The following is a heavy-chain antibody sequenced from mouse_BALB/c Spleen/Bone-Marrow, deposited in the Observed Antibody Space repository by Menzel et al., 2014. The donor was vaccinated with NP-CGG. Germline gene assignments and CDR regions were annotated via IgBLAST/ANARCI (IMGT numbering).Heavy chain of an antibody. Sequence: GQLKQSGPGLRPPSQSLSITCTVSGFSLNSFGVHWVRQPPGKGLEWLGVIWPGGSTNYNSALMSRLSISKDNSKSQVFLKMNSLQTDDTAMYYCTREGTFYYALDYLSQTTSVTVSS. J-gene: IGHJ4*01. CDR2: IWPGGST. CDR1: GFSLNSFG. CDR3: TREGTFYYALDY. V-gene: IGHV2-9*02.